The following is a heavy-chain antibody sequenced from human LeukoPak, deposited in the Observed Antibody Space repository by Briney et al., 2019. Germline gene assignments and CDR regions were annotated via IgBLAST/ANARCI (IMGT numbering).Heavy chain of an antibody. CDR1: GGSFCGYY. D-gene: IGHD3-10*01. CDR2: INHSGST. J-gene: IGHJ5*02. CDR3: ARDSREVLLWFGEFSP. Sequence: SETLSLTCAVYGGSFCGYYWSWIRQPPGKGLEWIGEINHSGSTNYNPSLKSRVTISVDTSKNQFSLKLSSVTAADTAVYYCARDSREVLLWFGEFSPWGQGTLVTVSS. V-gene: IGHV4-34*01.